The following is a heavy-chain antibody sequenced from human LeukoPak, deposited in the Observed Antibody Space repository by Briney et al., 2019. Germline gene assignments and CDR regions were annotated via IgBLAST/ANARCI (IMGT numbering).Heavy chain of an antibody. J-gene: IGHJ4*02. Sequence: PGGSLRLSCAASGFTFSTYNMNWVRQAPGKGLEWVSSISSSSSYIYYADSVKGRFTISRGNAKNSLYLQMNSLRAEDTAVYYCARDARYCSSTSCYFDYWGQGTLVTVSS. D-gene: IGHD2-2*01. V-gene: IGHV3-21*01. CDR1: GFTFSTYN. CDR2: ISSSSSYI. CDR3: ARDARYCSSTSCYFDY.